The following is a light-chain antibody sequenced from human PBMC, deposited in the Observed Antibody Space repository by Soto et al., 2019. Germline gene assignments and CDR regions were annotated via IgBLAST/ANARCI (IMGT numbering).Light chain of an antibody. CDR2: GAS. J-gene: IGKJ1*01. V-gene: IGKV3-20*01. Sequence: ETVLTQSPGTLSLSPGERVTLSCRASQSVCSRCLAWYQQKPGQSPRLLIYGASSRATGIPDRFSGSGSGTDVTLTISRVEPEDFAVYYCQHYGTTPWTFGQGTKVGIK. CDR3: QHYGTTPWT. CDR1: QSVCSRC.